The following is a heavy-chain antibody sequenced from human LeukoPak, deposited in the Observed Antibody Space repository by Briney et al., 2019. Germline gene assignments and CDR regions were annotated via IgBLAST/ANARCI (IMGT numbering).Heavy chain of an antibody. D-gene: IGHD4-23*01. CDR2: INPNSGGT. CDR3: ARGSIGGRVAY. CDR1: GYTFTGYY. Sequence: GASVKVSCKASGYTFTGYYMHWVRQAPGQGLEWMGWINPNSGGTNYAQKFQGRVTMTRDTSISTVYMELSSLRSEDTDVYYWARGSIGGRVAYWGQGTLVTVSS. J-gene: IGHJ4*02. V-gene: IGHV1-2*02.